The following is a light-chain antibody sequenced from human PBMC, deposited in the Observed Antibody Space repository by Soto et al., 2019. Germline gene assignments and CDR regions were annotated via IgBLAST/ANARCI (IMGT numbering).Light chain of an antibody. Sequence: QSALTQPASVSGSPGQSITISCTGTSSDVGAYDYVSWYQHHPGKAPKLLIYEVSNRPSGVSSRFSGSKSGNTASLTISGLQAEDEADYYCQSYDSSLSGLVFGTGTKLTVL. CDR3: QSYDSSLSGLV. CDR2: EVS. V-gene: IGLV2-14*01. CDR1: SSDVGAYDY. J-gene: IGLJ1*01.